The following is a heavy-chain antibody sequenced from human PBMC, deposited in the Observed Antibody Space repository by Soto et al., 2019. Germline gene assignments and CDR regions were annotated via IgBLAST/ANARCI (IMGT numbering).Heavy chain of an antibody. CDR1: GYSFTSYC. CDR2: ICPGDSDT. CDR3: ARVEWELPHYYFYYGMDV. J-gene: IGHJ6*02. D-gene: IGHD1-26*01. Sequence: PGESLKISCKGSGYSFTSYCIGWVRQMPGKGLEWMGIICPGDSDTRYSPSFQGQVTISADKSISTAYLQWSSLKASDTAMYYCARVEWELPHYYFYYGMDVWGQGTTVTVSS. V-gene: IGHV5-51*01.